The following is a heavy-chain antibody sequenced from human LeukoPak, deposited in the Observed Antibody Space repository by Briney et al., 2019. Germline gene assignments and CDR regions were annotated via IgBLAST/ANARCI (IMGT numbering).Heavy chain of an antibody. Sequence: PGGSLRLSCAASGFTFSSYNMNWVRQAPGKGLEWISYISSSSSTIYYADSVKGRFTISRDNAKNSLYLQMNSLRAEDTAVYYCAGLAWYFAYWGQGTLVTVSS. V-gene: IGHV3-48*04. D-gene: IGHD1-14*01. J-gene: IGHJ4*02. CDR3: AGLAWYFAY. CDR1: GFTFSSYN. CDR2: ISSSSSTI.